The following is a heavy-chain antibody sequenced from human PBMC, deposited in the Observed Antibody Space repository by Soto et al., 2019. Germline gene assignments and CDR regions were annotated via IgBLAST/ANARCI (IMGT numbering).Heavy chain of an antibody. D-gene: IGHD6-19*01. CDR1: GFTFSSYW. V-gene: IGHV3-74*01. Sequence: PGGSLRLSCAASGFTFSSYWMHWVRQAPGKGLVWVSRINSDGSSTSYADSVKGRFTISRDNAKNTLYLQMNSLRAEDTAVYYCARXWEQWLGGAGPFWGMDVWGQGTTVTVSS. CDR3: ARXWEQWLGGAGPFWGMDV. CDR2: INSDGSST. J-gene: IGHJ6*02.